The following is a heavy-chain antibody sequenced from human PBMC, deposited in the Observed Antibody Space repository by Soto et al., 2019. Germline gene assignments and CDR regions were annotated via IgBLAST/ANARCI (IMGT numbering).Heavy chain of an antibody. D-gene: IGHD6-19*01. V-gene: IGHV3-21*01. J-gene: IGHJ4*02. CDR1: GFTFSSYS. Sequence: GGSLRLSCAASGFTFSSYSMNWVRQAPGKGLEWVSSISSSSSYIYYADSVKGRFTISRDNAKNSLYLQMNSLRAEDPAVYYCAREWGAVAGTFDYWGQGTLVTVSS. CDR3: AREWGAVAGTFDY. CDR2: ISSSSSYI.